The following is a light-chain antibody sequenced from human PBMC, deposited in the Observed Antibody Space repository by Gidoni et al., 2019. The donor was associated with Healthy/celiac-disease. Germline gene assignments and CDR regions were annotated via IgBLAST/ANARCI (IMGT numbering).Light chain of an antibody. Sequence: DIQMTQSPSSLSASVGDRVTITCQASQDISNYLNWYQQKPGKAPKLLIYDASNLETGVPARFSGSGSGTDFTFTISSLQPEDIATYYCQQYDNRPPYTFCQGTKLEIK. CDR1: QDISNY. J-gene: IGKJ2*01. CDR3: QQYDNRPPYT. CDR2: DAS. V-gene: IGKV1-33*01.